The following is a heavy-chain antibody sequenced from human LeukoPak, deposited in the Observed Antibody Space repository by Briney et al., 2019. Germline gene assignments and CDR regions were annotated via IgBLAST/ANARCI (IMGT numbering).Heavy chain of an antibody. V-gene: IGHV1-69*05. CDR2: IIPIFGTA. D-gene: IGHD1-26*01. Sequence: GASVKVSCKASGGTFSSYAISWVRQAPGQGLEWMGGIIPIFGTANYAQKFQGRVTMTRDTSISTAYMELSRLRSDDTAVYYCARDRPDAKDGIVGATTSGCSDYWGQGTLVTVSS. CDR1: GGTFSSYA. CDR3: ARDRPDAKDGIVGATTSGCSDY. J-gene: IGHJ4*02.